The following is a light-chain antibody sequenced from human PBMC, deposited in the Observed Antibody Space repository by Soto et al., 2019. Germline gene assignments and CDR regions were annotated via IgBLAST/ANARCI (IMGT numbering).Light chain of an antibody. CDR1: QSIITR. J-gene: IGKJ1*01. Sequence: DIQMTQSPSSLSASVGDRVTITCRASQSIITRLNWYQHKPGEAPKLLIYDASTLQSGVQSRFSGSGSATDFTLTISSLQPEDFATYYCQQSYSFPWTFGQGTKVEIK. CDR3: QQSYSFPWT. CDR2: DAS. V-gene: IGKV1-39*01.